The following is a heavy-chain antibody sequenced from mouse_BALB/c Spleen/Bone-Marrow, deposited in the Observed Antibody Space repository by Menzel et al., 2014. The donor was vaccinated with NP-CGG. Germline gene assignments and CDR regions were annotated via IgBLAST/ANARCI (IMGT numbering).Heavy chain of an antibody. CDR3: APYYYGSSSFAY. J-gene: IGHJ3*01. CDR1: GFNIKDTY. D-gene: IGHD1-1*01. Sequence: EVQGVESGAELVKPGASVKLSCTASGFNIKDTYMHWVKQMPEQGLEWIGRIDPANGNTKYDPKFQGKATITADTSSNTAYLQLSSLTSEDTAVYYCAPYYYGSSSFAYWGQGTLVTVSA. CDR2: IDPANGNT. V-gene: IGHV14-3*02.